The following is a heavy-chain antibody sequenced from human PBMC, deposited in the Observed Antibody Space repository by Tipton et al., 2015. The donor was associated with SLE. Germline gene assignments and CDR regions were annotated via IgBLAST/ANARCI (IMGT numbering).Heavy chain of an antibody. Sequence: GSLRLSCTASGFTFGDYAMSWVRQAPGKGLEWVSVIYSGGSSTYYADSVKGRFTISRDNSKNTLYLQMNSLRAEDTAVYYCAKDEGDYYGSGSPPYFDYWGQGTLVTVSS. CDR2: IYSGGSST. CDR1: GFTFGDYA. J-gene: IGHJ4*02. D-gene: IGHD3-10*01. V-gene: IGHV3-23*03. CDR3: AKDEGDYYGSGSPPYFDY.